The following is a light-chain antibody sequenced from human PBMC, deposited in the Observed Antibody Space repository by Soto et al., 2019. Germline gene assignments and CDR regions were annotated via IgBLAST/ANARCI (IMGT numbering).Light chain of an antibody. CDR3: QQSFFAPPT. V-gene: IGKV1-39*01. Sequence: IQVTQSPSALSASVGATVVITCRTSQNIRTYLSWYQQKPNKAPNLLIYETSDLQTGVPSRFSGSGSGTDFTLTITNXQPEDFAVYYCQQSFFAPPTFGQGTKVDIK. J-gene: IGKJ1*01. CDR2: ETS. CDR1: QNIRTY.